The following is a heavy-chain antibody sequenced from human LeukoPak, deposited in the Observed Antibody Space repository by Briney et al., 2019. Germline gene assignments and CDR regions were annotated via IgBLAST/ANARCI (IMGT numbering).Heavy chain of an antibody. CDR1: GGTFSSYA. CDR3: ARESIAAAGTPGGLVWFDP. V-gene: IGHV1-69*04. D-gene: IGHD6-13*01. J-gene: IGHJ5*02. CDR2: IIPIFGIA. Sequence: GSSVKVSCKASGGTFSSYAISWVRQAPGQGLEWMGRIIPIFGIANYAQKFQVRVTITADKSTSTAYMELSSLRSEDTAVYYCARESIAAAGTPGGLVWFDPWGQGTLVTVSS.